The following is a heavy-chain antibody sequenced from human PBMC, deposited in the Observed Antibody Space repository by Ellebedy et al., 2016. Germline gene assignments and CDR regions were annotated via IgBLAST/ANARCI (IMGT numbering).Heavy chain of an antibody. V-gene: IGHV4-39*07. J-gene: IGHJ3*02. CDR3: ARGPIVGATNDAFDI. CDR1: GGSISSSSYY. CDR2: IYYSGST. D-gene: IGHD1-26*01. Sequence: SETLSLXXTVSGGSISSSSYYWGWIRQPPGKGLEWIGSIYYSGSTYYNPSLKSRVTISVDTSKNQFSLKLSSVTAADTAVYYCARGPIVGATNDAFDIWGQGTMVTVSS.